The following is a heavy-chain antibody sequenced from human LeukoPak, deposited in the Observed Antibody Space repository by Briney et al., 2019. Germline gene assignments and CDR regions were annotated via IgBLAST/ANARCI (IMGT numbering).Heavy chain of an antibody. Sequence: RPSETLSLTCTVSGGSISSYYSRWIRQPAGKGLEWIGRIHTSGSTNYNPSLKSRVTMSVDTSKNQFSLKLSSVTAADTAVYYCARGRSYGFDFDSWGPGTLVIVFS. CDR1: GGSISSYY. D-gene: IGHD5-18*01. V-gene: IGHV4-4*07. CDR3: ARGRSYGFDFDS. CDR2: IHTSGST. J-gene: IGHJ4*02.